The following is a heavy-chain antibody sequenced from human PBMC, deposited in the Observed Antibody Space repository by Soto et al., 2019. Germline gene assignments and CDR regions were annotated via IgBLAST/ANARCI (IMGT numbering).Heavy chain of an antibody. D-gene: IGHD2-15*01. CDR2: IIPISGTA. J-gene: IGHJ3*02. CDR3: ARSRVVVHGFDI. CDR1: GGTFSSYA. V-gene: IGHV1-69*12. Sequence: QVQLVQSGAEVKKPGSSVKVSCKASGGTFSSYAISWVRQAPGQGLEWMGGIIPISGTANYAQKFQGRVTITAEESTRTDYMELSSMRSEDTAVYYRARSRVVVHGFDIWGQGTMVTVSS.